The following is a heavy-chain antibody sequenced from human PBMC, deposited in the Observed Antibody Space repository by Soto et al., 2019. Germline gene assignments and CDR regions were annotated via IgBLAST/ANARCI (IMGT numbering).Heavy chain of an antibody. CDR1: GGTFSSYT. Sequence: QVQLVQSGAEVKKPGSSVKVSCKASGGTFSSYTISWVRQAPGQGLEWMGRIIPILGIANYAQKFQGRVTITADKSTSTACMELSSLRSEDTAVYYCAREDGLTISFDYWGQGTLVTVSS. CDR2: IIPILGIA. V-gene: IGHV1-69*08. CDR3: AREDGLTISFDY. J-gene: IGHJ4*02. D-gene: IGHD3-3*01.